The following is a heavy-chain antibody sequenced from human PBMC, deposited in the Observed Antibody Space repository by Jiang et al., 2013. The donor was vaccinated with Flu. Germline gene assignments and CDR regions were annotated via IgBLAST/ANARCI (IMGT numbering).Heavy chain of an antibody. J-gene: IGHJ4*02. CDR1: GGSVTSGSYY. CDR3: ASLSVRTPYFFDY. CDR2: ISYSGFT. D-gene: IGHD1-14*01. V-gene: IGHV4-61*01. Sequence: GPGLVKSSETLSLTCAVSGGSVTSGSYYWAWIRQPPGKGLECIGYISYSGFTNYSPSLKSRVAISLDTSKNQFSLKLNSVTAADTAVYYCASLSVRTPYFFDYWGQGTLVAVSS.